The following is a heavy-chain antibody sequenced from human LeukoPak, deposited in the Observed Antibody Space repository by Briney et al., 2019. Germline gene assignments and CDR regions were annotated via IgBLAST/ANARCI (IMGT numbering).Heavy chain of an antibody. D-gene: IGHD6-19*01. Sequence: ASVKVSCKASGYTFTGYYMYWVRQAPGQGLEWMGWINPNSGGTNYAQKFQGRVNMTRDTSISTAYMELSRLRSDDTAVYYCARDRQWLVQGYYYGMDVWGQGTTVTVSS. CDR2: INPNSGGT. J-gene: IGHJ6*02. CDR1: GYTFTGYY. CDR3: ARDRQWLVQGYYYGMDV. V-gene: IGHV1-2*02.